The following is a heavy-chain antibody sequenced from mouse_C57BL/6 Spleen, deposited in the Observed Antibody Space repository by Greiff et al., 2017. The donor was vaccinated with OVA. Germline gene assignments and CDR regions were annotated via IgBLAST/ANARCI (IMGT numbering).Heavy chain of an antibody. Sequence: QVQLQQPGAELVRPGSSVKLSCKASGYTFTSYWMDWVKQRPGQGLEWIGNIYPSDSETHYNQKFKDKATLTVDKSSSTAYMQLSSLTSEDSAVYYCARSRYDYDYFDYWGQGTTLTVSS. CDR2: IYPSDSET. V-gene: IGHV1-61*01. D-gene: IGHD2-4*01. CDR1: GYTFTSYW. J-gene: IGHJ2*01. CDR3: ARSRYDYDYFDY.